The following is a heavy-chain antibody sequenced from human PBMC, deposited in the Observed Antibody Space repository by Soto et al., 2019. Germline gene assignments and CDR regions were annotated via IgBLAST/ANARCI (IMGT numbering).Heavy chain of an antibody. J-gene: IGHJ6*02. CDR1: GGSISSSNW. CDR2: IYHSGST. V-gene: IGHV4-4*02. CDR3: ARDSGSRYHYWYFYGMDV. Sequence: QVQLQESGPGLVKPSGTLSLTCAVSGGSISSSNWWSWVRQPPGTGLEWIGEIYHSGSTNYHPSLKSRVTISVYKSKNQFAMKLSHVPAADTAVYYWARDSGSRYHYWYFYGMDVWGQGTTDTVSS. D-gene: IGHD1-26*01.